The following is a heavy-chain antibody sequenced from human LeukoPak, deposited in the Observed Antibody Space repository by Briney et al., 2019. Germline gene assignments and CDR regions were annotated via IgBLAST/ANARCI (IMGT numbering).Heavy chain of an antibody. V-gene: IGHV3-23*01. CDR3: AKDLVVPYYFDY. Sequence: PGGSLRLSCAASGFTFSSYAMSWVRQAPGKGLEWVSAISGSGGSTYYADSVQGRFTISRDNSKNTLYLQMNSLRAKDTAVYYCAKDLVVPYYFDYWGQGTLVTVSS. D-gene: IGHD2-15*01. J-gene: IGHJ4*02. CDR2: ISGSGGST. CDR1: GFTFSSYA.